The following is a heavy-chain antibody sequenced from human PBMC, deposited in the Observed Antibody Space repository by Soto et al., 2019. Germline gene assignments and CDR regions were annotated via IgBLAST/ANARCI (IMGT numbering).Heavy chain of an antibody. V-gene: IGHV3-9*01. D-gene: IGHD3-16*02. CDR3: AKGDLAELSPLAFDI. CDR1: GFTFDDYA. J-gene: IGHJ3*02. CDR2: ISWNSGSI. Sequence: GGSLRLSCAASGFTFDDYAMHWVRQAPGKGLEWVSGISWNSGSIGYADSVKGRFTISRDNAKNSLYLQMNSLRAEDTALYYCAKGDLAELSPLAFDIWGQGTMVTV.